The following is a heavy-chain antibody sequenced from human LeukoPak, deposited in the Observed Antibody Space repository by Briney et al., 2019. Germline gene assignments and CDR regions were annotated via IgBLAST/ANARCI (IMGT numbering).Heavy chain of an antibody. V-gene: IGHV3-30*02. CDR1: GFTFSSYG. Sequence: GGSLRLSCAASGFTFSSYGMHWVRQAPGKGLEWVAFIRYDGSNEYYADSVKGRFTISRDNSKNTLYLQMNSLRAEDTAVYYCAKRSDDYFDYWGQGTLVTVSS. CDR3: AKRSDDYFDY. CDR2: IRYDGSNE. J-gene: IGHJ4*02.